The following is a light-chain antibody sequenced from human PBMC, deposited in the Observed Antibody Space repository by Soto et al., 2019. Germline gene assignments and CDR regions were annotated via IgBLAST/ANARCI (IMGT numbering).Light chain of an antibody. CDR3: QQYSGYSGVT. CDR1: ESISDW. CDR2: KAS. J-gene: IGKJ4*01. V-gene: IGKV1-5*03. Sequence: DIQMTQSPSTLSASAGDRVTITCRASESISDWLAWYQQKPGKAPKLLIYKASTLVSGVPSRFSGTGSETEFTLTLTSLQPDDSATYYCQQYSGYSGVTFGGGTQVVIK.